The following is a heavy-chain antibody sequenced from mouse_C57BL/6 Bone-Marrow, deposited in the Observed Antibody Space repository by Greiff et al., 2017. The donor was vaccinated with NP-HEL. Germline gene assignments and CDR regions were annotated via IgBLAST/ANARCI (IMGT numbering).Heavy chain of an antibody. Sequence: DVHLVESGGGLVQPGGSLKLSCAASGFTFSDYYMYWVRQTPEKRLEWVAYISNGGGSTYYPDTVKGRFTISRDNAKNTLYLQMSRLKSEDTAMYYCARGDGIRYAMDYWGQGTSVTVSS. CDR1: GFTFSDYY. V-gene: IGHV5-12*01. CDR3: ARGDGIRYAMDY. CDR2: ISNGGGST. J-gene: IGHJ4*01. D-gene: IGHD2-3*01.